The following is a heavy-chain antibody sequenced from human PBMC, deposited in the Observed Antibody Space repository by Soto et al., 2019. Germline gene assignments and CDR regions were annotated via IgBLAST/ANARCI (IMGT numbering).Heavy chain of an antibody. V-gene: IGHV4-59*01. CDR1: DGSITDYY. CDR2: IYFSGVT. CDR3: ARGFPGTGKNALDV. J-gene: IGHJ6*02. Sequence: PSETLSLTCAVSDGSITDYYWSWIRQPPGKGLEWIGYIYFSGVTNYNPSLKSRVTISVDTSKNQFSLNLNSVTAADTAVYYCARGFPGTGKNALDVWGQGTMVTVSS. D-gene: IGHD1-1*01.